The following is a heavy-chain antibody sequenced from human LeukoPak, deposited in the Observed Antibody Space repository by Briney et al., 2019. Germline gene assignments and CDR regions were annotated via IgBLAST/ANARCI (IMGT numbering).Heavy chain of an antibody. Sequence: PSETLSLTCSVSGGSISSDYWSWIRQPAAKGLEWIGRIYSSASTDYNPSLKSRVTMSLDTSKNQFSLNLSSVTAADTAVYYCAKVDRHYIGHAFDIWDQGRMVTVS. CDR3: AKVDRHYIGHAFDI. CDR1: GGSISSDY. J-gene: IGHJ3*02. CDR2: IYSSAST. D-gene: IGHD4-11*01. V-gene: IGHV4-4*07.